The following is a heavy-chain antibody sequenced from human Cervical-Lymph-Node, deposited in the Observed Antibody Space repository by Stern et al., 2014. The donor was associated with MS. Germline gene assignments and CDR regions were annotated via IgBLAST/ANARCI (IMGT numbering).Heavy chain of an antibody. CDR2: IYPGDAET. CDR1: GYRFTSNW. CDR3: ARRGNGYMGIDY. D-gene: IGHD5-24*01. J-gene: IGHJ4*02. Sequence: EVQLVESGAEVKKPGESLRISCEVSGYRFTSNWIGWVRQMPGKGLEWVGIIYPGDAETSYSPSFQGQVTILVDKSNTNAYLRGRSLKASDTAIYYCARRGNGYMGIDYWGQGTLVTVSS. V-gene: IGHV5-51*03.